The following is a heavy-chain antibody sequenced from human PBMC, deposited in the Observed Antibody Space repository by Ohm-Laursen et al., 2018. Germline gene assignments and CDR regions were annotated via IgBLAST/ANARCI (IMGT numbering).Heavy chain of an antibody. CDR2: IYYSGST. CDR3: AKGGMGLSRYFQY. D-gene: IGHD1-26*01. Sequence: PSETLSLTCTVSGGSISSYYWSWIRQPPGKGLEWIAYIYYSGSTNYNPSLNSRVTISVDTSKNQFSLKLSSVTAADTAVYYCAKGGMGLSRYFQYWGQGTLVTVSS. J-gene: IGHJ1*01. CDR1: GGSISSYY. V-gene: IGHV4-59*08.